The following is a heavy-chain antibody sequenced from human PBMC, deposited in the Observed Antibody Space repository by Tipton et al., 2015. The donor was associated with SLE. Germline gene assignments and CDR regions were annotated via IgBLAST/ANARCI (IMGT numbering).Heavy chain of an antibody. J-gene: IGHJ4*02. D-gene: IGHD2-15*01. V-gene: IGHV4-61*09. Sequence: TLSLTCTVSGGSISSGSYYWSWIRQPAGKGLEWIGHIYTSGSTNYNPSLKSRVTISVDTSKNQFSLKLSSVTAADTAVYYCARVRGGVFPFDYWGQGTLVTVSS. CDR3: ARVRGGVFPFDY. CDR2: IYTSGST. CDR1: GGSISSGSYY.